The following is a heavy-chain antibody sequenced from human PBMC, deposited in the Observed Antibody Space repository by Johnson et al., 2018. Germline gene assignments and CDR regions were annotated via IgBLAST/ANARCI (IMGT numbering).Heavy chain of an antibody. J-gene: IGHJ1*01. Sequence: VQLVQSGAEVKKXGSSVKVSCKATGGTFKSYAITWLRQAPGQGLEWMGGIIPKFDTANYAQEFQDRVTITADESTGTAYMELSSLRSEDTAVYYCARGLSYKTDWGQGTLVTVSS. CDR1: GGTFKSYA. CDR3: ARGLSYKTD. D-gene: IGHD3-16*02. CDR2: IIPKFDTA. V-gene: IGHV1-69*01.